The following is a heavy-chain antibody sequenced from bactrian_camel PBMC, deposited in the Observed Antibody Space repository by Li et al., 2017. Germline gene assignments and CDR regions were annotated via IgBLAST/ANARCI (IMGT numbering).Heavy chain of an antibody. CDR3: AIGWVLPY. Sequence: DVQLVESGGGLVQPGGSLRLSCAASGFTFSSCYMTWVRQAPGKGLEWVSTILTGSGNTYYADSVKGRFTISRDNTKNTVSLQMNSLKTEDTAVYYCAIGWVLPYWGQGTQVTVS. V-gene: IGHV3S40*01. J-gene: IGHJ4*01. CDR2: ILTGSGNT. CDR1: GFTFSSCY. D-gene: IGHD3*01.